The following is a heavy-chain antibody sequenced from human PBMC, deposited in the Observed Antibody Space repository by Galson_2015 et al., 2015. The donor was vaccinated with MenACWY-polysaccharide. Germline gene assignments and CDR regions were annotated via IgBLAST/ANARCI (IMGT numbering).Heavy chain of an antibody. CDR1: RFTFSSYE. V-gene: IGHV3-48*03. CDR2: ISSSGSTI. CDR3: ARDIGEGYYGMDV. Sequence: SLRLSCAASRFTFSSYEMNWVRQAPGKGLEWVSYISSSGSTIYYADSVKGRFTISRDNAKNSLYLQMNSLRAEDTAVYYCARDIGEGYYGMDVWGQGTTVTVSS. D-gene: IGHD3-10*01. J-gene: IGHJ6*02.